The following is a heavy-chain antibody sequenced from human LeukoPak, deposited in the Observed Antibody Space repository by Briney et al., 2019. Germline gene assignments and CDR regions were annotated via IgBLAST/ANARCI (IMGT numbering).Heavy chain of an antibody. CDR3: ARDLSGSYYPYFDY. Sequence: GASVNVSCKASGYTFTSYGISWVRQAPGQGLEWMGWISAYNSNTNYAQKLQGRVTMTTATSTAYMELRSLRSDDTAVYYCARDLSGSYYPYFDYWGQGTLVTVSS. CDR2: ISAYNSNT. CDR1: GYTFTSYG. V-gene: IGHV1-18*01. D-gene: IGHD1-26*01. J-gene: IGHJ4*02.